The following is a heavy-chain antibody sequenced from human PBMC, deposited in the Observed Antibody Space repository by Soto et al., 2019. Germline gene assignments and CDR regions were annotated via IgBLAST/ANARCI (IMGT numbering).Heavy chain of an antibody. D-gene: IGHD6-13*01. CDR1: GFTFSSYG. Sequence: ERSLRRSCAASGFTFSSYGMHWVRQSPGNGLEWVAVISYDGSNKYYADSVKGRFTISRDNSKNTLYLQMNSLRAEDTAVYYCAKARAAACRGQFGYWRQGSRVTVAS. J-gene: IGHJ4*02. CDR3: AKARAAACRGQFGY. V-gene: IGHV3-30*18. CDR2: ISYDGSNK.